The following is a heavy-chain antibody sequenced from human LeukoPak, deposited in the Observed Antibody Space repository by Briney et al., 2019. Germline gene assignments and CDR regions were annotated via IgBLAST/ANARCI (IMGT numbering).Heavy chain of an antibody. CDR2: ISGSGGST. J-gene: IGHJ4*02. CDR3: AKHVYYDSGLDY. Sequence: PGESLRLSCAASGFTFSSYAMSWVRQAPGKGLEWVSAISGSGGSTYYADSVKGRFTISRDNSKNTLYLQMNSLRAEDTAVYYCAKHVYYDSGLDYWGQGTLVTVSS. V-gene: IGHV3-23*01. CDR1: GFTFSSYA. D-gene: IGHD3-22*01.